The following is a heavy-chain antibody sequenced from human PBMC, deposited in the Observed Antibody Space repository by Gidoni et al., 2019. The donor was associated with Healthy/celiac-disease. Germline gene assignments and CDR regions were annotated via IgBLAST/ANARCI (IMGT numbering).Heavy chain of an antibody. CDR2: IYYSGST. J-gene: IGHJ4*02. D-gene: IGHD6-19*01. CDR3: ARVSPVAGTLDY. CDR1: GGSISSYY. Sequence: QVQLQESGPGLVNPSETLSLTCTVSGGSISSYYWSWIRQPPGKGLEWIGYIYYSGSTNYNPPLKSRVTISVDTSKNQFSLKLSSVTAADTAVYYCARVSPVAGTLDYWGQGTLVTVSS. V-gene: IGHV4-59*01.